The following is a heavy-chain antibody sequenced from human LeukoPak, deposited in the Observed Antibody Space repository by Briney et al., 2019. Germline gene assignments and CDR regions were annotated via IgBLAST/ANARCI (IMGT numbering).Heavy chain of an antibody. CDR2: IYSGGDT. D-gene: IGHD1-14*01. V-gene: IGHV3-53*01. CDR3: ARGLRSWLDP. J-gene: IGHJ5*02. Sequence: LEWVSVIYSGGDTYYADSVKGRFTISRDDSKNTLYLQMNSLRAEDTAVYFCARGLRSWLDPWGQGTLVTVSS.